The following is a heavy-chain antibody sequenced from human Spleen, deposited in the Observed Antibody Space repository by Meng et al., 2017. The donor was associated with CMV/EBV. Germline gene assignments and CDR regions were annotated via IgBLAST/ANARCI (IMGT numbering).Heavy chain of an antibody. J-gene: IGHJ4*02. D-gene: IGHD1-7*01. CDR3: AYPTTFDF. Sequence: SCAASGFTFSSYAMSWVRQAPGKGLEWVGRIKSKIDGGTVDYAAPVKGRFTISRDDSKNTVYLQMNSLKTEDTAVYYCAYPTTFDFWGQGTLVTVSS. CDR1: GFTFSSYA. V-gene: IGHV3-15*01. CDR2: IKSKIDGGTV.